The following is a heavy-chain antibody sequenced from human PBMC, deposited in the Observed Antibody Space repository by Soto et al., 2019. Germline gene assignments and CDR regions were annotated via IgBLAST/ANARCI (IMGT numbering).Heavy chain of an antibody. CDR3: ARHAHYYDSSGYYKSFDY. Sequence: PSETLSLTCTVSGGSISSSSYYWGWIRQPPGKGLEWIGSIYYSGSTYYNPSLKSRVTISVDTSKYQFSLKLSSVTAADTAVYYCARHAHYYDSSGYYKSFDYWGQGTLVTVSS. D-gene: IGHD3-22*01. J-gene: IGHJ4*02. CDR2: IYYSGST. V-gene: IGHV4-39*01. CDR1: GGSISSSSYY.